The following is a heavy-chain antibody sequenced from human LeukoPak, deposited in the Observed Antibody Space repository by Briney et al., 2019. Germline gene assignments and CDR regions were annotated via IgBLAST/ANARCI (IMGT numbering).Heavy chain of an antibody. J-gene: IGHJ4*02. CDR2: ITASGGST. CDR1: GFTFNNYA. Sequence: QSGGSLRLSCASSGFTFNNYAMTWVRQAPGKGLEGVSYITASGGSTYCADSVKGRFTISRDNSKNTLYLQMSSLRAEDTAVYYCARDYPTSGIVTIFDYWGQGALVTVSS. CDR3: ARDYPTSGIVTIFDY. D-gene: IGHD1-1*01. V-gene: IGHV3-23*01.